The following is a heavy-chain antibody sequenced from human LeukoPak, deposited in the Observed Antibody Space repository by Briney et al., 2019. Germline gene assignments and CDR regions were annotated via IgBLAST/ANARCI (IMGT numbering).Heavy chain of an antibody. CDR1: GGSVSSGSYD. CDR3: ASQAVAEDYFDY. D-gene: IGHD6-19*01. Sequence: SETLSLTCTVSGGSVSSGSYDWSWIRRPPGKGLEWIGYIYYSGSTNYNPSLKSRVTISVDTSKNQSSLKLSSATAADTAVYYCASQAVAEDYFDYWGQGTLVTVSS. V-gene: IGHV4-61*01. J-gene: IGHJ4*02. CDR2: IYYSGST.